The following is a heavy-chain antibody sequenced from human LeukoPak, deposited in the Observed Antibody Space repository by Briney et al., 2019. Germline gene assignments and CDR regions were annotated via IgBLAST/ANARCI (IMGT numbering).Heavy chain of an antibody. CDR1: GFTVSSNY. Sequence: GGSLRLACAASGFTVSSNYMSWVRHAPGKGLEWVSVVYSGGSTYYADYVKGRFTISRDKSKNMIYFQMNSRWAEDTAVDYCESTGMGDYFYYWGQGNLVTLSS. V-gene: IGHV3-66*01. CDR2: VYSGGST. CDR3: ESTGMGDYFYY. D-gene: IGHD3-10*01. J-gene: IGHJ4*02.